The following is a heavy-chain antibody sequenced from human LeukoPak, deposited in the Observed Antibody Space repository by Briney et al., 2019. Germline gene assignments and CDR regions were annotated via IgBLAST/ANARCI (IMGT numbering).Heavy chain of an antibody. V-gene: IGHV3-23*01. CDR3: AKDQRWESPHYLDY. CDR1: GFTFSSSA. J-gene: IGHJ4*02. CDR2: ISASGGST. Sequence: PGGSLRLSCAASGFTFSSSAMSWVRQVPGKGLEWVSGISASGGSTYYADSVRGRFTISRDNSKNTLYVQMNSLRDEDTAVNYCAKDQRWESPHYLDYWGQGTLVTVSS. D-gene: IGHD1-26*01.